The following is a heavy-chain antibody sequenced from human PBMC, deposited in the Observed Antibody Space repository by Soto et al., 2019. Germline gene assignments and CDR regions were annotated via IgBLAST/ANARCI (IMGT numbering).Heavy chain of an antibody. CDR1: GFTFSDHY. J-gene: IGHJ4*02. Sequence: EVQLVESGGGLVQPGGSLRLSCAASGFTFSDHYMDWVRQAPGKGLEWVGRTRNKANSYTTEYAAYVKGRFTISRDDSKNSLYLQMNSLKTEDTAVYYCASIAAGIAVAGTGSQFDYWGQGTLVTVSS. D-gene: IGHD6-19*01. V-gene: IGHV3-72*01. CDR2: TRNKANSYTT. CDR3: ASIAAGIAVAGTGSQFDY.